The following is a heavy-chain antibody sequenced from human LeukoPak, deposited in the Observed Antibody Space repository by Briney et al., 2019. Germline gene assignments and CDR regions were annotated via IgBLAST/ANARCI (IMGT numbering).Heavy chain of an antibody. D-gene: IGHD2-2*01. CDR2: IIPIFGSA. Sequence: ASVKVSCKASGGTFRRFAMSWVRQAPGQGLEWMGGIIPIFGSANYAQKFQGRVTITADESTGTAYMELSSLRSEDTAVYYCARVVTPRYCSTPSCYWKGWFDPWGQGTLVTVSS. V-gene: IGHV1-69*13. J-gene: IGHJ5*02. CDR3: ARVVTPRYCSTPSCYWKGWFDP. CDR1: GGTFRRFA.